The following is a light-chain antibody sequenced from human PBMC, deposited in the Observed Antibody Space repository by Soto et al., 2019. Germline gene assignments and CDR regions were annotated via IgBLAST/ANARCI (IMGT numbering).Light chain of an antibody. V-gene: IGKV3-15*01. CDR3: QQYNNWPPWT. J-gene: IGKJ1*01. CDR1: QSVSSN. CDR2: GAS. Sequence: EIVMTQSPATLSVSPGEGATLSCRASQSVSSNLAWYQQKPGQAPRPLIYGASTRATGITARFSGSRSGTEFTLTISSLQSEDVAVYYCQQYNNWPPWTFGQGTQVGI.